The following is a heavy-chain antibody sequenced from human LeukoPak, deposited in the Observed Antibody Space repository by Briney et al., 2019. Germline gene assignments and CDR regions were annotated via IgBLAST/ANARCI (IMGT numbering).Heavy chain of an antibody. V-gene: IGHV3-30*03. CDR2: ISYDGSNK. Sequence: GGSLRLSCAASGFTFSSYGMHWVRQAPGKGLEWVAVISYDGSNKYYADSMKGRFTISRDNSKNTLYLQMNSLRAEDTAVYYCARGHSSGWYATDYWGQGTLVTVSS. J-gene: IGHJ4*02. CDR3: ARGHSSGWYATDY. D-gene: IGHD6-19*01. CDR1: GFTFSSYG.